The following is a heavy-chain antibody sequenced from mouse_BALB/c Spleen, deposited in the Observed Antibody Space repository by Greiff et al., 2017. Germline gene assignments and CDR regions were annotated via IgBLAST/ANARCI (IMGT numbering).Heavy chain of an antibody. CDR1: GFTFSSYA. V-gene: IGHV5-6-5*01. CDR2: ISSGGST. J-gene: IGHJ4*01. Sequence: EVKLVESGGGLVKPGGSLKLSCAASGFTFSSYAMSWVRQTPEKRLEWVASISSGGSTYYPDSVKGRFTISRDNARNILYLQMSSLRSEDTAMYYCARGLITTSMDYWGQGTSVTVSS. D-gene: IGHD2-4*01. CDR3: ARGLITTSMDY.